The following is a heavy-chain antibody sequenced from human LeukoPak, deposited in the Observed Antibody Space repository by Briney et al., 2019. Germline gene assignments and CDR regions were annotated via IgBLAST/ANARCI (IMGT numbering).Heavy chain of an antibody. CDR1: GFTFSSYW. V-gene: IGHV3-74*01. CDR3: AXAPSEIGGYYPEYFRH. J-gene: IGHJ1*01. CDR2: IKSDGST. D-gene: IGHD3-22*01. Sequence: GGSLRLSCAASGFTFSSYWMHWVRQAPGKGLVWVSRIKSDGSTNYADSVKGRFTISRDNAKNTLSLQMNSLRAEDTGLYYCAXAPSEIGGYYPEYFRHWGQGTLVTVSS.